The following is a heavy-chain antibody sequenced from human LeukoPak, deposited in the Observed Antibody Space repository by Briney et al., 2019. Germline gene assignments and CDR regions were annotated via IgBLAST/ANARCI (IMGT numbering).Heavy chain of an antibody. J-gene: IGHJ3*02. CDR2: INPNSGGT. Sequence: SVKVSCKASGYTFTGYYMHWVRQAPGQGLEWMGWINPNSGGTNYAQKFQGRVTMTRDTSISTAYMELSRLRSDDTAVYYCARNKYCSSTSCYPHDAFDIWGQGTMVTVSS. V-gene: IGHV1-2*02. CDR3: ARNKYCSSTSCYPHDAFDI. CDR1: GYTFTGYY. D-gene: IGHD2-2*01.